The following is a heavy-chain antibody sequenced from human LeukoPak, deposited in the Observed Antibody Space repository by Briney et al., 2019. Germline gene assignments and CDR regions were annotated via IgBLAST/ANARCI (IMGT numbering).Heavy chain of an antibody. Sequence: SETLSLTCAVSGYSISSGYYGGWSRQPPGKGLEWIGSIYQSGNTYYNPSLKSRVTISVDTSKNQFSLKLSSVTAADTAVYYCARTYYYDSSGYAYFDYWGQGTLVTVSS. CDR3: ARTYYYDSSGYAYFDY. CDR1: GYSISSGYY. V-gene: IGHV4-38-2*01. D-gene: IGHD3-22*01. CDR2: IYQSGNT. J-gene: IGHJ4*02.